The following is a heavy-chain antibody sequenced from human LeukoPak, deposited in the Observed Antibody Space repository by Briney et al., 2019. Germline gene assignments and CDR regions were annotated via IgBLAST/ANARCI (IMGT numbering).Heavy chain of an antibody. CDR1: GFTFSGYG. Sequence: GGSLRLSCAACGFTFSGYGMQWVRQSPGKGLVWVSRINSEGSSTGYADSVKGRFTISRDNANNTLYLQMNSLRAEDTAVYFCSKTPLRYYHMDVWGKGTTVTVSS. V-gene: IGHV3-74*01. J-gene: IGHJ6*03. CDR2: INSEGSST. CDR3: SKTPLRYYHMDV.